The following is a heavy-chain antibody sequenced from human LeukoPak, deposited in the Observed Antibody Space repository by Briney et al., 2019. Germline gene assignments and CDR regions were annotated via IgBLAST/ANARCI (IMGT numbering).Heavy chain of an antibody. Sequence: SETLSLTCTVSGDSIRSFYWSWIRQPPGKGLEWIGYIFYSGSTTYNPSLKSRVTMSVDTSKSQFSLRLSSVTAADTAVYYCAKNLGSCSSGGSSYQFDPWGQGTLVTVSS. V-gene: IGHV4-59*01. CDR1: GDSIRSFY. CDR3: AKNLGSCSSGGSSYQFDP. CDR2: IFYSGST. D-gene: IGHD2-15*01. J-gene: IGHJ5*02.